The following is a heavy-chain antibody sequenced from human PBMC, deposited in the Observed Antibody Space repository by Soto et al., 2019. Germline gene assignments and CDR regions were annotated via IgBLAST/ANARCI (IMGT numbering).Heavy chain of an antibody. Sequence: SVKVSCKASGGTFSSYAISWVRQAPGQGLEWMGGIIPIFGTANYAQKFQGRVTITADKSTSTAYMELSSLRSEDTAVYYCARAHLVLRYFDWLDKFDPWGQGTLVTVSS. J-gene: IGHJ5*02. D-gene: IGHD3-9*01. CDR1: GGTFSSYA. CDR3: ARAHLVLRYFDWLDKFDP. V-gene: IGHV1-69*06. CDR2: IIPIFGTA.